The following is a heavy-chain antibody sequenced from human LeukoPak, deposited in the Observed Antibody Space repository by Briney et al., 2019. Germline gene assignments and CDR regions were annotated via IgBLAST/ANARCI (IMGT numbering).Heavy chain of an antibody. CDR2: ISGGGGST. CDR1: GFTFSSYA. V-gene: IGHV3-23*01. D-gene: IGHD6-13*01. Sequence: GGSLRLSCAASGFTFSSYAMSWVRQAPGKGLEWVSAISGGGGSTYYADSVKGRFTISRDNSKNTLYLQMNSLRAEDTAVYYCAKDSSSWYYFDYWGQGTLVTVSS. J-gene: IGHJ4*02. CDR3: AKDSSSWYYFDY.